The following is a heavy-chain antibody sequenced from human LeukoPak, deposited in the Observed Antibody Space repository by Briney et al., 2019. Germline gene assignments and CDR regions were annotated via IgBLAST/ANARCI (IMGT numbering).Heavy chain of an antibody. J-gene: IGHJ3*02. CDR2: IYYSGST. CDR1: GGSISSGDYY. D-gene: IGHD2-2*01. CDR3: ARYPENCSSTSCSEAPGDAFDI. V-gene: IGHV4-30-4*08. Sequence: SETLSLTCTVSGGSISSGDYYWSWIRQPPGKGLEWIGYIYYSGSTYYNPSLKSRVTISVDTSKNQFSLKLSSVTAADTAVYYCARYPENCSSTSCSEAPGDAFDIWGQGTMVTVSS.